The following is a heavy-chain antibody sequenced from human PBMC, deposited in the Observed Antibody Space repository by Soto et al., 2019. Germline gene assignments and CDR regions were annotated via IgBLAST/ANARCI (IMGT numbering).Heavy chain of an antibody. CDR2: IRPDGSNR. CDR3: ARVGRPQHLLTGFDT. D-gene: IGHD3-16*01. V-gene: IGHV3-33*01. CDR1: GFTFSDYA. Sequence: QVQLVESGGGVVQPGWSLRLSCVTSGFTFSDYAMHWVRQAPGKGLEWVAGIRPDGSNRYYADSVQGRFTISRDISKNTLYLHMSSLRADDTAVYFCARVGRPQHLLTGFDTWGKGTLVTVSS. J-gene: IGHJ5*02.